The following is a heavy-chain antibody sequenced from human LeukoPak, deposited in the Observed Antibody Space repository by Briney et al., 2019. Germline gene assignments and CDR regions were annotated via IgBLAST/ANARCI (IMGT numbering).Heavy chain of an antibody. CDR2: ISAYNGNT. Sequence: ASVKVSCKASGYTFTSYGISWVRQAPGQGLEWMGWISAYNGNTNYAQKLQGRVTMTTDTFTSTAYMELRSLRSDDTAVYYCARVEVGATPGAFDIWGQGTMVTVSS. CDR3: ARVEVGATPGAFDI. CDR1: GYTFTSYG. V-gene: IGHV1-18*01. D-gene: IGHD1-26*01. J-gene: IGHJ3*02.